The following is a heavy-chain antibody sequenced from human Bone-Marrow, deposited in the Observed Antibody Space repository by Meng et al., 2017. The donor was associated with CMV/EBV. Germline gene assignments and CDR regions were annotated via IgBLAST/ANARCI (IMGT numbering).Heavy chain of an antibody. J-gene: IGHJ4*02. CDR2: ISSSSSYI. D-gene: IGHD5-18*01. V-gene: IGHV3-21*01. CDR1: GFTFSSYS. CDR3: ARWVTASYSRGYSYGREDY. Sequence: GGSLRLFCAASGFTFSSYSMNWVRQAPGKGLEWVSSISSSSSYIYYADSVKGRFTISRDNAKNSLYLQMNSLRAEDTAVYYCARWVTASYSRGYSYGREDYWGQGTLVTVS.